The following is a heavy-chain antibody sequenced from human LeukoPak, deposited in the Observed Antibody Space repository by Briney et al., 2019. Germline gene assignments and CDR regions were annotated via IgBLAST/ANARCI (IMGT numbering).Heavy chain of an antibody. J-gene: IGHJ3*02. V-gene: IGHV3-74*01. D-gene: IGHD5-18*01. Sequence: PGGSLRLSCAASGFTFSSYWMHWVRQAPGKGLVWVSRINTDGSSTSYADSVKGRFTISRDNAKNTLYLQMNSLRAEDTAVYYCAKVYVRYSYGYRSAFDIWGQGTMVTVSS. CDR1: GFTFSSYW. CDR3: AKVYVRYSYGYRSAFDI. CDR2: INTDGSST.